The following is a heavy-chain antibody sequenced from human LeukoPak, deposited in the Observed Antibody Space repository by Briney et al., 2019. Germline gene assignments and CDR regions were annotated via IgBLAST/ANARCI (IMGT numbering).Heavy chain of an antibody. V-gene: IGHV4-39*07. Sequence: TSETLSLTCTVSGDSISSSSYYWAWIRQPPGKGLEWIGSIFYSGSTYYNPSLKSRVTISVDTSKNQFSLKLSSVTAADTAVYYCARAVDYYDSPSYGMDVWGQGTTVTVSS. CDR2: IFYSGST. J-gene: IGHJ6*02. D-gene: IGHD3-22*01. CDR1: GDSISSSSYY. CDR3: ARAVDYYDSPSYGMDV.